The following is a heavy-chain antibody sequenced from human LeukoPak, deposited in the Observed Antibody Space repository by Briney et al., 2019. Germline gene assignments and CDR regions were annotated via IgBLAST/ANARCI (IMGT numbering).Heavy chain of an antibody. CDR3: ARMPDYDSSGYYPKAFDI. CDR2: IIPIFGTA. Sequence: ASVKVSCKASGGTFSSYAISWVRQAPGQGLEWMGGIIPIFGTANYAQKFQGRVTITTDESTSTAYMELSSLRSEDTAVYYCARMPDYDSSGYYPKAFDIWGQGTMVTVSS. D-gene: IGHD3-22*01. V-gene: IGHV1-69*05. J-gene: IGHJ3*02. CDR1: GGTFSSYA.